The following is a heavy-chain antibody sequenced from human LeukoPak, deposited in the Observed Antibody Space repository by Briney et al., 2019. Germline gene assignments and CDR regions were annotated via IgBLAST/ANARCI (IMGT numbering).Heavy chain of an antibody. CDR3: AKDRKRAELLHREYYYYYGMDV. D-gene: IGHD2-15*01. J-gene: IGHJ6*02. CDR1: GFTFDDYT. V-gene: IGHV3-43*01. Sequence: AGGSLRLSCAASGFTFDDYTMHWVRQAPGKGLEWVSLISWDGGSTYYTDSVKGRSTISRDNSKNSLYLQMNSLRTEDTALYYCAKDRKRAELLHREYYYYYGMDVWGQGTTVTVSS. CDR2: ISWDGGST.